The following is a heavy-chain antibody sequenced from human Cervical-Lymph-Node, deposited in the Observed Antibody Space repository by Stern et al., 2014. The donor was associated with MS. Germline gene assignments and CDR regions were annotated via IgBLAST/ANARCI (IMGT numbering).Heavy chain of an antibody. CDR2: ISSSGDHI. D-gene: IGHD3-10*01. CDR1: GFSFRNYY. J-gene: IGHJ4*02. V-gene: IGHV3-11*01. Sequence: VQLVESGGGLVKPGGSLRLSCAASGFSFRNYYMSWIRQAPGKGLEWVSYISSSGDHIDYADSVKGRFTISRDNAKHSLYLQMNSLRADDTAIYYCVRADGSTDDYWGQGTLVTVSS. CDR3: VRADGSTDDY.